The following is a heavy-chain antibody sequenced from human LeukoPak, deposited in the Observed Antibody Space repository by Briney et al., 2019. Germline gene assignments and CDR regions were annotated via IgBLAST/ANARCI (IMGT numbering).Heavy chain of an antibody. J-gene: IGHJ4*02. CDR1: GGSISSYY. CDR3: ARSGYSYGTFDY. CDR2: IYYSGST. V-gene: IGHV4-59*08. D-gene: IGHD5-18*01. Sequence: SETLSLTCTVSGGSISSYYWSWIRQPPGKGLEWIGYIYYSGSTYYNPSLKSRVTISVDTSKNQFSLKLSSVTAADTAVYYCARSGYSYGTFDYWGQGTLVTVSS.